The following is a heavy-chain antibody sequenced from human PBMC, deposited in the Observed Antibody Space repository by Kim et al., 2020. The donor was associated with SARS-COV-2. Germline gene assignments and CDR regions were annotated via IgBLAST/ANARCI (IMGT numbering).Heavy chain of an antibody. CDR1: GGTFSSYA. D-gene: IGHD3-10*01. J-gene: IGHJ5*02. CDR2: IIPIFGTA. CDR3: ARGFSMVQGVKNWFDP. V-gene: IGHV1-69*13. Sequence: SVKVSCKASGGTFSSYAISWVRQAPGQGLEWMGGIIPIFGTANYAQKFQGRVTITADESTSTAYMELSSLRSEDTAVYYCARGFSMVQGVKNWFDPWGQGTLVTVSS.